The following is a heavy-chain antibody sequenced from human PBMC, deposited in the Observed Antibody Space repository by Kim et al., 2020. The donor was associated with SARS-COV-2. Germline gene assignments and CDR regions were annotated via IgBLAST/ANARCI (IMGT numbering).Heavy chain of an antibody. CDR1: GGTFSSYA. J-gene: IGHJ4*02. Sequence: SVKVSCKASGGTFSSYAISWVRQAPGQGLEWMGGIIPIFGTANYAQKFQGRVTITADESTSTAYMELSSLRSEDTAVYYCARVFNYDILTGYYQDFDYWGQGTLVTVSS. CDR2: IIPIFGTA. CDR3: ARVFNYDILTGYYQDFDY. V-gene: IGHV1-69*13. D-gene: IGHD3-9*01.